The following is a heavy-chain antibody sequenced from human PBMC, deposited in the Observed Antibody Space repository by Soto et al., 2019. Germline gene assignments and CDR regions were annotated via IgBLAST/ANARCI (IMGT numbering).Heavy chain of an antibody. CDR2: IYSGGST. V-gene: IGHV3-53*01. J-gene: IGHJ3*02. CDR1: GFTLSSNY. Sequence: ESLSLSFAASGFTLSSNYMSGVGQAPGKGLEWVSVIYSGGSTYYADSVKGRFTISRDNSKNTLYLQMNSLRAEDTAVYYCARVWASSGYYAVGAFDIWGQGTMVTVS. CDR3: ARVWASSGYYAVGAFDI. D-gene: IGHD3-22*01.